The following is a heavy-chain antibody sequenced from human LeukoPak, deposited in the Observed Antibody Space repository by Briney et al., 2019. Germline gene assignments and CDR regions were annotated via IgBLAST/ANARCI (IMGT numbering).Heavy chain of an antibody. CDR3: ARDLEWELRAERGALDY. V-gene: IGHV1-2*02. J-gene: IGHJ4*02. D-gene: IGHD1-26*01. CDR2: INPNSGGT. Sequence: ASVKVSCKASGYTFTGYYMHWVRQAPGQRLEWMGWINPNSGGTNYAQKFQGRVTMTRDTSISTAYMELSRLRSDDTAVYYCARDLEWELRAERGALDYWGQGILVTVSS. CDR1: GYTFTGYY.